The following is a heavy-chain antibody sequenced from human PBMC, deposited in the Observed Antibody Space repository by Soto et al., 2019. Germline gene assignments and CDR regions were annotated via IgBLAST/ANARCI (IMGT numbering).Heavy chain of an antibody. CDR1: GGSISSGGYY. CDR3: ARDPRKGAMIRDPPS. CDR2: IYYSGST. V-gene: IGHV4-31*03. D-gene: IGHD3-22*01. Sequence: SETLSLTCTVSGGSISSGGYYWSWIRQHPGKGLEWIGYIYYSGSTYYNPSLKSRVTISVDTSKNQFSLKLSSVTAADTAVYYCARDPRKGAMIRDPPSWGQGTLVTVSS. J-gene: IGHJ5*02.